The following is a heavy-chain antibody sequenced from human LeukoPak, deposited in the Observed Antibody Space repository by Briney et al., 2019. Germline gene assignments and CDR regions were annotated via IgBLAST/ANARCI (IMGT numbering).Heavy chain of an antibody. V-gene: IGHV3-48*01. CDR1: GFTFSNYN. Sequence: GGSLRLSCAASGFTFSNYNMISVRQAPGKGLECVSYITSSSSTIHYADSVKGRFTISRDNAKKSLYLQMNSLRAEDTAVYYCARVWDGYSGEDYWGQGTLVTVSS. J-gene: IGHJ4*02. D-gene: IGHD5-18*01. CDR3: ARVWDGYSGEDY. CDR2: ITSSSSTI.